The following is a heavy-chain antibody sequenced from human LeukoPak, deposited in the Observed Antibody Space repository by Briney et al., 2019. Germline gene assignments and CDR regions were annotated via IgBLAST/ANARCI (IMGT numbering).Heavy chain of an antibody. Sequence: PGGSLRLSCAASGFSFSSYEMNWVRQAPGKGLEWVSYISSSGRTIYYADSVKGRFTISRDNAKGSLYLQMNSLRAEDTAVYYCARDWPSEWQQLPDYDAVDIWGQGTMVTVSS. CDR2: ISSSGRTI. CDR3: ARDWPSEWQQLPDYDAVDI. CDR1: GFSFSSYE. J-gene: IGHJ3*02. D-gene: IGHD6-13*01. V-gene: IGHV3-48*03.